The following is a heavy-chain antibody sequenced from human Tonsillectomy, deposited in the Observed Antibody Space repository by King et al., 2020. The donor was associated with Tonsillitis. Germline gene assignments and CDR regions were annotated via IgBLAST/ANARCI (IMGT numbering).Heavy chain of an antibody. CDR1: GYSFSDYL. CDR2: IDPSDSYT. J-gene: IGHJ4*02. Sequence: VQLVESGAAVKKPGESLRISCQGSGYSFSDYLITWVRQVPGKGLEWMGRIDPSDSYTNYSPSLQGHVTISADKSISTAYLQWSSLKASDTAIYYCATRTGFSGYDSFFAYWGQGTLVTVSS. D-gene: IGHD5-12*01. CDR3: ATRTGFSGYDSFFAY. V-gene: IGHV5-10-1*03.